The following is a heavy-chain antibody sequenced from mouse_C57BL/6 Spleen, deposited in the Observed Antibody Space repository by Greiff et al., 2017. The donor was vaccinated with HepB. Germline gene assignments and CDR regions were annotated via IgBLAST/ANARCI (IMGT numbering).Heavy chain of an antibody. D-gene: IGHD4-1*01. CDR2: ISHETGGT. CDR1: GFTFTDYE. Sequence: VQLQQSGADLVRPGASVTLSCKASGFTFTDYEMYWVEQTPVHGLEWIGAISHETGGTAYNQKFKGKSILTADKSSSTAYMELRSLTSEDSAVCYCATGTGFAYWGQGTLVTVSS. V-gene: IGHV1-15*01. J-gene: IGHJ3*01. CDR3: ATGTGFAY.